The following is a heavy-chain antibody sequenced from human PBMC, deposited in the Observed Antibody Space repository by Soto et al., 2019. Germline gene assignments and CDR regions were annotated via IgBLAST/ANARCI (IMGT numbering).Heavy chain of an antibody. Sequence: GESLKISCAASGFTFSVSAMHWVRQASWKGLEWVGRIRSKSNSYATAYAASVKGRFTISRDDSKDTAYLQMNSLKTEDTAVYYCTRDPRNYYDSIGSANWFDPWGQGTLVTVSS. CDR1: GFTFSVSA. V-gene: IGHV3-73*01. CDR3: TRDPRNYYDSIGSANWFDP. CDR2: IRSKSNSYAT. J-gene: IGHJ5*02. D-gene: IGHD3-22*01.